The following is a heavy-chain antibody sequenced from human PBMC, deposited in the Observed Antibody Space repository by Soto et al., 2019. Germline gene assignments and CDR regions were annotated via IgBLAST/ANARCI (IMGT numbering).Heavy chain of an antibody. Sequence: EVQLVESGGGLVQPGGSLRLSCAASGLTFSSYAMSWVRQAPGKGLEWVSVISGSGGTTYYADSVKGRFTISRDNSKNTLYLQMNSLRAGDGAVYYCAEDKWEPRAVFDYWGQGTPVTLSS. CDR3: AEDKWEPRAVFDY. V-gene: IGHV3-23*04. J-gene: IGHJ4*01. CDR2: ISGSGGTT. D-gene: IGHD1-26*01. CDR1: GLTFSSYA.